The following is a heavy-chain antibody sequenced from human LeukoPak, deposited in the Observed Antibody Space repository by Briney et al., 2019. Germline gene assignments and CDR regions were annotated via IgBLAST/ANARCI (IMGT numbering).Heavy chain of an antibody. CDR3: ARFYDSGKWHGMDV. V-gene: IGHV3-7*01. D-gene: IGHD3-10*01. CDR1: GFTFSNYW. CDR2: IKQDGSGK. Sequence: PGGSLRLSCAASGFTFSNYWMSWVRQAPGKGLEWVANIKQDGSGKYYVDSVKGRFTISRDNAKNSLYLQMNSLRAEDTAVYYCARFYDSGKWHGMDVWGQGTTVTVSS. J-gene: IGHJ6*02.